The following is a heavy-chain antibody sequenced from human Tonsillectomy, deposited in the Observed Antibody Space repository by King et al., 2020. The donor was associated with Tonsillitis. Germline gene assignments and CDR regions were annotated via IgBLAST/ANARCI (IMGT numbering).Heavy chain of an antibody. J-gene: IGHJ4*02. CDR1: GGSISSYY. V-gene: IGHV4-59*01. CDR3: ARVSVTELDY. D-gene: IGHD4-17*01. Sequence: QLQDSGPGLVKPSETLSLTCTVSGGSISSYYWSWIRQPPGKGLEWIGYIYYSGSTNYNPSLKSRVTISVDTSKNQFSLKLSSVTAADTAVYYCARVSVTELDYWGQGTLVTVSS. CDR2: IYYSGST.